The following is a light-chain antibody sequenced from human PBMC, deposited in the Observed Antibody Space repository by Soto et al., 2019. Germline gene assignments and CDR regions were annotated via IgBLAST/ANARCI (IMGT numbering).Light chain of an antibody. Sequence: QSALTQPASVSGSPGQSITISCTGSSSDVGGYHYVSWYQQYPGKAPKVMIYDVIKRPSGVPDRFSGSKSGNTASLTVSGLRADDEAVYYCSSFVGGDSFDVIFGGGTKLTVL. J-gene: IGLJ2*01. CDR1: SSDVGGYHY. CDR3: SSFVGGDSFDVI. CDR2: DVI. V-gene: IGLV2-8*01.